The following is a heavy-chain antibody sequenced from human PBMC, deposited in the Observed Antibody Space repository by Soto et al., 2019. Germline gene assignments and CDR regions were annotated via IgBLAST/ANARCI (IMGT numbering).Heavy chain of an antibody. CDR2: ISGSGGST. V-gene: IGHV3-23*01. Sequence: EVQLLESGGGLVQPGGSLRLSCAASGFTFSSYAMSWVRQAPGKGLEWVSAISGSGGSTYYADSVKGRFTISRDNSKNTLYLQMNSRRAEDTAVYYCAKINGGPTLMDVWGQGTTVTVSS. CDR1: GFTFSSYA. J-gene: IGHJ6*02. D-gene: IGHD2-8*01. CDR3: AKINGGPTLMDV.